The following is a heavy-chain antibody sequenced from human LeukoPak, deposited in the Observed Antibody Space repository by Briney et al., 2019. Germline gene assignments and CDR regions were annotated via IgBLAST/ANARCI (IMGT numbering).Heavy chain of an antibody. CDR1: GGSIDSTNY. CDR3: ENRPFCPFAF. Sequence: SETLSLTCGVSGGSIDSTNYWSWVRQAPGKGLEWIGEIAHDGTRNYNPSLRSRVAMSFDRANNYFSLSLTAVTAADTAHYTRENRPFCPFAFWGQGVMVTVSS. V-gene: IGHV4-4*02. D-gene: IGHD2-2*02. CDR2: IAHDGTR. J-gene: IGHJ4*02.